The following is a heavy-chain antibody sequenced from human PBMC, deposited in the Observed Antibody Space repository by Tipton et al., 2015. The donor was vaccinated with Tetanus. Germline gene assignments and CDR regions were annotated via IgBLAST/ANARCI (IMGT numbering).Heavy chain of an antibody. CDR3: ARHSYDFWSGYPNWFDP. CDR1: GGSISSGGYY. V-gene: IGHV4-31*03. J-gene: IGHJ5*02. Sequence: TLSLTCTVSGGSISSGGYYWSWIRQHPRKGLEWIGYIYYSGSTYYNPSLKSRVTISVDTSKNQFSLKLSSVTAADTAVYYCARHSYDFWSGYPNWFDPWGQGTLVTVSS. D-gene: IGHD3-3*01. CDR2: IYYSGST.